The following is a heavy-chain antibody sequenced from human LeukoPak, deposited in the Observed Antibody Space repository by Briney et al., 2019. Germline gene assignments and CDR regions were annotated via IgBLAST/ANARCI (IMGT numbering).Heavy chain of an antibody. CDR1: GESINNNY. Sequence: PSETLSLTCTVSGESINNNYWSWIRQPAGKGLEWIGRIFSSGSTLYNASLKSRVTMSVDTSKSQFFLKLNSVTAADSAVYYCARVGYGGYGALDYWGQGTLVTVSS. V-gene: IGHV4-4*07. CDR2: IFSSGST. J-gene: IGHJ4*02. D-gene: IGHD4-23*01. CDR3: ARVGYGGYGALDY.